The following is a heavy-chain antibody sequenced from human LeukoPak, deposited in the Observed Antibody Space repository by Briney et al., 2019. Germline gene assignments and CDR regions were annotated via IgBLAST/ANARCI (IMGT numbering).Heavy chain of an antibody. D-gene: IGHD5-18*01. Sequence: GGSLRLSCAASGFTFSSYSMNWVRQAPGKGLEWVSSISSSSSYIYYADSVKGRFTISRDNAKNSLYLQMNSLRAEDTAVYYCARGDTDMGYGGYYFDYWGQGTLVTVSS. J-gene: IGHJ4*02. CDR2: ISSSSSYI. CDR3: ARGDTDMGYGGYYFDY. V-gene: IGHV3-21*01. CDR1: GFTFSSYS.